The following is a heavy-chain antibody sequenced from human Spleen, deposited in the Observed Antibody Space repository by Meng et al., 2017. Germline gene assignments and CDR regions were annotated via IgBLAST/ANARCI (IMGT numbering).Heavy chain of an antibody. V-gene: IGHV4-31*03. CDR1: GDSISSGGYY. CDR2: IHYSGRS. Sequence: LRLSCTVSGDSISSGGYYWSWIRQHPGKCLEWIGYIHYSGRSYYSPSLQSRLSMSIDTSSNNFSLKLSSVTAAETAVYLCARGGVSMVRGVIKMGLNWFDPWGQGTLVTVSS. CDR3: ARGGVSMVRGVIKMGLNWFDP. D-gene: IGHD3-10*01. J-gene: IGHJ5*02.